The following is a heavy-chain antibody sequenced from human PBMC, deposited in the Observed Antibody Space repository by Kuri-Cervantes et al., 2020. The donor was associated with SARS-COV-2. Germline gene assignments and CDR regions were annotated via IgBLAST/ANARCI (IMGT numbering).Heavy chain of an antibody. Sequence: GGSLRLSCAASGFTFSSYSMNWVRQAPGKGLEWVSYISSSSSTIYYADSVKGRFTISRDNAKNLLYLQMNSLRAEDTAVYYCARDAYCGGDCYWLAFDIWGQGTMVTVSS. V-gene: IGHV3-48*01. J-gene: IGHJ3*02. CDR2: ISSSSSTI. CDR1: GFTFSSYS. D-gene: IGHD2-21*01. CDR3: ARDAYCGGDCYWLAFDI.